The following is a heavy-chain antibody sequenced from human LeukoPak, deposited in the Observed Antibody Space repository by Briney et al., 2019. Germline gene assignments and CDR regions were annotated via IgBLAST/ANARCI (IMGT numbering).Heavy chain of an antibody. J-gene: IGHJ4*02. Sequence: GSLRLSCAASGFTFSSYAMSWVRQAPGKGLEWVSATSGSGGSTYYADSVKGRFTISRDNSKNTLYLQMNSLRAEDTAVYYCCTFLYYYDSSGYFDYWGQGTLVTGSS. D-gene: IGHD3-22*01. CDR3: CTFLYYYDSSGYFDY. CDR2: TSGSGGST. V-gene: IGHV3-23*01. CDR1: GFTFSSYA.